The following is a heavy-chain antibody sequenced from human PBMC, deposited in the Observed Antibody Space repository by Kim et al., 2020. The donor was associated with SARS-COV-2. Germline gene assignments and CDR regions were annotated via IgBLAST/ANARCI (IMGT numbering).Heavy chain of an antibody. CDR1: GFTFSSYA. V-gene: IGHV3-23*01. Sequence: GGSLRLSCAASGFTFSSYAISWVRQAPGKGLEWVSAIIGSGDSTYYADSVKGRFTISRDNSKNTVYLQMNSLRAEDTAIYYCAKDRWYYYDSSPDYFDYWGPGTLVPLSS. J-gene: IGHJ4*02. CDR2: IIGSGDST. CDR3: AKDRWYYYDSSPDYFDY. D-gene: IGHD3-22*01.